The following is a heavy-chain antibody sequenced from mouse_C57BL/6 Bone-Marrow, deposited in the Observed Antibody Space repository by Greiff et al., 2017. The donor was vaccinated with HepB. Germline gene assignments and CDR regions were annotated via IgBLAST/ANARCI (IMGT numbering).Heavy chain of an antibody. V-gene: IGHV1-64*01. CDR3: ARRDYGVYAMDY. D-gene: IGHD1-1*01. Sequence: VQLQQSGAELVKPGASVKLSCKASGYTFTSYWMHWVKQRPGQGLEWIGMIHPNSGSTNYNEKFKSKATLTVDKSSSTAYMQLSSLTSEDSAVYYCARRDYGVYAMDYWGQGTSVTVSS. CDR2: IHPNSGST. CDR1: GYTFTSYW. J-gene: IGHJ4*01.